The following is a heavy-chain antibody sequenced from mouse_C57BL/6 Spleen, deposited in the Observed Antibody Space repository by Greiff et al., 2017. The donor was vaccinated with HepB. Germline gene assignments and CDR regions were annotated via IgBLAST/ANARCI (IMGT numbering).Heavy chain of an antibody. D-gene: IGHD2-14*01. V-gene: IGHV1-69*01. CDR2: IDPSDSYT. J-gene: IGHJ1*03. CDR1: GYTFTSYW. Sequence: QVQLQQSGAELVMPGASVKLSCKASGYTFTSYWMHWVKQRPGQGLEWIGEIDPSDSYTNYNQKFKGKSTLTVDKSSSTAYMQLSSLTSDDSAVYYCARARVRKGYFDVWGTGTTVTVSS. CDR3: ARARVRKGYFDV.